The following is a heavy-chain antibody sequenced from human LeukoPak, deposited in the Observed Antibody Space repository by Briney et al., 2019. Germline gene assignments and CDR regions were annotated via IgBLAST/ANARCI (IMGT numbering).Heavy chain of an antibody. Sequence: SETLSLTCAVYGGSFSGYYWSWIRQPPGQGLEWIGEINHSGSTNYNPSLKSQVTISVDTSKNQYSLMLSSVTAGDTAVYYCAIQYIDILTGYHRGELYWYFDLWGRGTLVTVSS. D-gene: IGHD3-9*01. V-gene: IGHV4-34*01. CDR3: AIQYIDILTGYHRGELYWYFDL. CDR2: INHSGST. J-gene: IGHJ2*01. CDR1: GGSFSGYY.